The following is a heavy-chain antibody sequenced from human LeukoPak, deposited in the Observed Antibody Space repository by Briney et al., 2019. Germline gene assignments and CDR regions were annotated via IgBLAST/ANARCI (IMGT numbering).Heavy chain of an antibody. D-gene: IGHD3-9*01. CDR3: ARDRSDILGDYYYGMDV. CDR1: GFTFSSYE. V-gene: IGHV3-48*03. Sequence: PGGSLRLSCAASGFTFSSYEMNWVRQAPGKGLKWVSYISSSGSTIYYADSVKGRFTISRDNAKNSLYLQMNSLTAEDTAVYYCARDRSDILGDYYYGMDVWGQGTTVTVSS. CDR2: ISSSGSTI. J-gene: IGHJ6*02.